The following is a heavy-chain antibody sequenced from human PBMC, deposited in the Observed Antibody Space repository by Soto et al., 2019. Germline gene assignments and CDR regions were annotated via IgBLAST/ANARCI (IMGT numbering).Heavy chain of an antibody. Sequence: GGSLRLSCAASGFTFSSYGMHWVRQAPGKGLEWVAVISYDGSNKYYADSVKGRFTISRDNSKNTLYLQMNSLRAEDTAVYYCAKDVLSQPHAFDIWGQGTMVP. V-gene: IGHV3-30*18. J-gene: IGHJ3*02. CDR3: AKDVLSQPHAFDI. CDR1: GFTFSSYG. CDR2: ISYDGSNK.